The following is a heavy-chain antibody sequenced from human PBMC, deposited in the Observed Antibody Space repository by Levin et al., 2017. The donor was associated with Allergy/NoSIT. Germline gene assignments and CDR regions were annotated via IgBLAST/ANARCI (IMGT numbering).Heavy chain of an antibody. D-gene: IGHD3-9*01. J-gene: IGHJ4*02. CDR1: GFSFDDYA. Sequence: SLRLSCAASGFSFDDYAMHWVRQTPGKGPEWVSGISWNSGGIDYADSVKGRFTISRDNAKKSLYLQMHSLGPEDTALYYCAKNGGADIATGYFDHWGQGTLLTVSS. CDR2: ISWNSGGI. V-gene: IGHV3-9*01. CDR3: AKNGGADIATGYFDH.